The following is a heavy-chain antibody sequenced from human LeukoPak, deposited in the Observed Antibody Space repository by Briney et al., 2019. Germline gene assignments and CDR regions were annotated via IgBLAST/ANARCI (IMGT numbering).Heavy chain of an antibody. CDR2: LSYDGTTK. J-gene: IGHJ6*02. CDR1: GFTFSTYA. Sequence: GGSLRLSCAASGFTFSTYAMYWVRQAPGKGPEWVAGLSYDGTTKYYADTLKGRFTISRDNSKNTVNLQMNSLRPEDTGVYYCARALAFYYYVMDVWGQGTTVIVSS. CDR3: ARALAFYYYVMDV. V-gene: IGHV3-30-3*01.